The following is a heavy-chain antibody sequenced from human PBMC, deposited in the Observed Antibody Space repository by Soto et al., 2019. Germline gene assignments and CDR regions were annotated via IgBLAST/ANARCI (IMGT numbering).Heavy chain of an antibody. V-gene: IGHV3-21*01. CDR1: GFTLSNYN. D-gene: IGHD1-26*01. J-gene: IGHJ4*02. Sequence: EVQLVESGGGLVKPGGSLRLSCAASGFTLSNYNLNWVRQAPGKGLEWVSSISGSSSYIYYADSVKGRFTISRDNAKKSLYLQMNSLRAEDTAVYYCARALSGLYYFDYWGQGTLVTVSS. CDR2: ISGSSSYI. CDR3: ARALSGLYYFDY.